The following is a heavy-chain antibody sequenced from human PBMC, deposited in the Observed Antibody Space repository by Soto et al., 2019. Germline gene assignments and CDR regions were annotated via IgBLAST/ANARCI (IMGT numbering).Heavy chain of an antibody. CDR2: INHSGST. Sequence: PSETLSLTCAVYGGSFSGYCWSWIRQPPGKGLEWIGEINHSGSTNYNPSLKSRVTISVDTSKNQFSLKLSSVTAADTAVYYCARGERSRFSVYWGQGTLVTVSS. CDR1: GGSFSGYC. CDR3: ARGERSRFSVY. V-gene: IGHV4-34*01. D-gene: IGHD3-3*01. J-gene: IGHJ4*02.